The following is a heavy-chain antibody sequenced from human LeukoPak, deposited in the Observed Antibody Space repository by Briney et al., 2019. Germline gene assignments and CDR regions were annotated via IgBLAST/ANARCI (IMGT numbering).Heavy chain of an antibody. Sequence: ASVKVSCKASGYTFTGYYMQWVRQAAGQGLEWMGGINPNSGGTNYAQKFQGRVTMTRDTSISTAYMELSRLRSDDTAVYYCPRGYSSSQNDYWGQGTLVTVSS. J-gene: IGHJ4*02. CDR3: PRGYSSSQNDY. V-gene: IGHV1-2*02. D-gene: IGHD6-6*01. CDR1: GYTFTGYY. CDR2: INPNSGGT.